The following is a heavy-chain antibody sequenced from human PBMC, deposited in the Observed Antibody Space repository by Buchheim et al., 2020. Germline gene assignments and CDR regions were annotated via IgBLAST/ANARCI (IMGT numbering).Heavy chain of an antibody. V-gene: IGHV1-69*01. CDR2: IIPIFGTA. J-gene: IGHJ6*02. CDR1: GGTFSSYA. CDR3: SRAGGIVVVPAVPRPYHYYGMDV. D-gene: IGHD2-2*01. Sequence: QVQLVQSGAEVKKPGSSVKVSCKASGGTFSSYAISWVRQAPGQGLEWMGGIIPIFGTANYAQKFQGRVTITADESTSTAYMELSSLRSEDTAVYYWSRAGGIVVVPAVPRPYHYYGMDVWGQGTT.